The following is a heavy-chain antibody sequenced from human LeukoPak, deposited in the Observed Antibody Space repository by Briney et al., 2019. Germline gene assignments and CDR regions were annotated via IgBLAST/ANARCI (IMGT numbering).Heavy chain of an antibody. CDR2: IKQDGSEK. CDR3: ARGGSPPEALGDVFGI. J-gene: IGHJ3*02. CDR1: GFSISGYW. V-gene: IGHV3-7*02. D-gene: IGHD1-26*01. Sequence: HTGGSLRLSCAASGFSISGYWMSWVRQAPGKGLEWVANIKQDGSEKYYVDSVKGRFTISRDNDKNSVYLQMNSLRGEDTAVYYCARGGSPPEALGDVFGIWGQGTMVTVSS.